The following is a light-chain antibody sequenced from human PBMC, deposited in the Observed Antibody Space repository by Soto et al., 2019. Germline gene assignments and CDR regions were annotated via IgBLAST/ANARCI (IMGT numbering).Light chain of an antibody. CDR3: CSFVGSDTYV. V-gene: IGLV2-23*01. CDR1: SSDLGTYNL. CDR2: EGS. Sequence: QSVLTQPASVSGSPGQSITIFCSGSSSDLGTYNLVSWYQQYPGKAPKLLIYEGSKRPSGVSHRFSGSRSGNTASLTISGLQAEDEADFYCCSFVGSDTYVFGTGTKLTVL. J-gene: IGLJ1*01.